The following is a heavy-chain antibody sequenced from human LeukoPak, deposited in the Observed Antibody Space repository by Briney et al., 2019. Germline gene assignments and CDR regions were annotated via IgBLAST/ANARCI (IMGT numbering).Heavy chain of an antibody. CDR2: INPTGDIT. V-gene: IGHV4-34*01. J-gene: IGHJ5*02. CDR1: GGSFRGND. CDR3: ARVPDITARPCAS. D-gene: IGHD3-10*01. Sequence: SETLSLTCGVYGGSFRGNDWTLVRQTPGKGLEWIGEINPTGDITNYNPSLKSRVTISVAPSKNQFSLKVTSVTAADTGVYFCARVPDITARPCASWGPGTLVTVSS.